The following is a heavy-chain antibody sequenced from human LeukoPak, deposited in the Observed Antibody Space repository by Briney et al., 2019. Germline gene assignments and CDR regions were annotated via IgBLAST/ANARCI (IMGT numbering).Heavy chain of an antibody. Sequence: SETLSLTCAVYGGSFSGYYWSWIRQPPGKGLEWIGEKNHSGRTNYNPSLKSRLTISVDTSKNQFSLKLSSVTAADTAVYYCAILWFGEFFDYWGQGTLVTVSS. CDR1: GGSFSGYY. D-gene: IGHD3-10*01. CDR3: AILWFGEFFDY. V-gene: IGHV4-34*01. J-gene: IGHJ4*02. CDR2: KNHSGRT.